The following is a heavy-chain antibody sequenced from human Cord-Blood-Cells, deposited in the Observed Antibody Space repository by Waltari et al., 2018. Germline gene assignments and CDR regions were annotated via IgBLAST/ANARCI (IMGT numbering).Heavy chain of an antibody. CDR3: ARDRDSSSWYDY. V-gene: IGHV3-53*01. J-gene: IGHJ4*02. D-gene: IGHD6-13*01. CDR1: GFHVSSNY. Sequence: EVQLVESGGGLIQPGGSLRLSCAASGFHVSSNYMSWGRQAPGKGLEWVSVIYSGGSTYYADSVKGRFTISRDNSKNTLYLQMNSLRAEDTAVYYCARDRDSSSWYDYWGQGTLVTVSS. CDR2: IYSGGST.